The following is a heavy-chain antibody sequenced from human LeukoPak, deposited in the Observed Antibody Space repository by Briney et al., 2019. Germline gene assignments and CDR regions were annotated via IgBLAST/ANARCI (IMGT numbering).Heavy chain of an antibody. CDR2: INPNSGGT. Sequence: EASVKVSCKASGYTFTGYYMHWVRQAPGQGLEWMGWINPNSGGTNYAQKFQGRVTMTEDTSTDTAYMELSSLRSEDTAVYYCATVSPGEAVADYWGQGTLVTVSS. J-gene: IGHJ4*02. CDR1: GYTFTGYY. D-gene: IGHD6-19*01. V-gene: IGHV1-2*02. CDR3: ATVSPGEAVADY.